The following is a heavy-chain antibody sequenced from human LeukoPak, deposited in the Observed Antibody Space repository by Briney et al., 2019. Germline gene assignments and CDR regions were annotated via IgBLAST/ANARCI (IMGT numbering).Heavy chain of an antibody. D-gene: IGHD3-10*01. CDR3: ARQSRGALSLDY. V-gene: IGHV4-39*01. Sequence: SETLSLTCTVSGGSISSSSYYWGWIRQPPGKGREWIGSIYYSGSTYYNPSLKSRVTISVDTSKNQFSLMLSSVTAADTAVYYCARQSRGALSLDYWGQGTLVTVSS. CDR1: GGSISSSSYY. CDR2: IYYSGST. J-gene: IGHJ4*02.